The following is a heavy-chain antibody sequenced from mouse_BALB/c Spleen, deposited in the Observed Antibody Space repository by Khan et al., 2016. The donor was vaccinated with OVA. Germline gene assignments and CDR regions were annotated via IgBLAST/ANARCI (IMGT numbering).Heavy chain of an antibody. CDR2: INPTSGYT. D-gene: IGHD2-14*01. CDR3: ASYYRYPAWFAY. J-gene: IGHJ3*01. Sequence: VQLQESGAELVRPGASVKMSCKASGYIFTNYTMHWVKQRPGQGLEWIGYINPTSGYTNYSQKFKDKATLTADKSSSTAYMQLSSLTSEDSAVYYCASYYRYPAWFAYWGQGTLVTVSA. CDR1: GYIFTNYT. V-gene: IGHV1-4*01.